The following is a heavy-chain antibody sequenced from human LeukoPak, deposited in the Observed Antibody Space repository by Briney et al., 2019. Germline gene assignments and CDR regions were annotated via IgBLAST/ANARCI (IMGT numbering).Heavy chain of an antibody. CDR1: GYTFLHHD. J-gene: IGHJ4*02. CDR3: ARINGRGSGWLRPFDY. Sequence: ASVKVSCKASGYTFLHHDINWVRQVAGQGREWMAWMSPNSGNTGYAQKFKGRVTLTRDTAISTVYMELSSLRSEDTGVYYCARINGRGSGWLRPFDYWGQGTLVTVPA. V-gene: IGHV1-8*01. D-gene: IGHD6-19*01. CDR2: MSPNSGNT.